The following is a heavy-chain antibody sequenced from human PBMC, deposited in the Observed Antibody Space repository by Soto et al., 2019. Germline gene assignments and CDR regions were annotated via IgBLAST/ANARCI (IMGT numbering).Heavy chain of an antibody. J-gene: IGHJ4*02. V-gene: IGHV1-18*01. CDR2: ISAYNGNT. Sequence: QVQLVQSGAEVKKPGASVKVSCKASGYTFTSYGISWVRQAPGQGLEWMGWISAYNGNTNYAQKLQGRVTMTTDTATSTAYMELRSLRSDDTAVYYCARDFDDYVWGSYRGTDYWGQGTLVTVSS. CDR1: GYTFTSYG. D-gene: IGHD3-16*02. CDR3: ARDFDDYVWGSYRGTDY.